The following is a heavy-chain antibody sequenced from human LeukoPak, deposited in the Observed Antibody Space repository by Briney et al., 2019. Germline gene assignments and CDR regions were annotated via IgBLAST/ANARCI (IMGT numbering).Heavy chain of an antibody. Sequence: SETLSLTCTVSGGSISSSSHYWGWLRQPPGKGPEWIGSLYYSGSTYYNPSLKSRVTISVDTSKNQFSLKLSSVTATDTAVYYCAGHDCTTTSCLYFYGMDVWGQGTTVTVSS. J-gene: IGHJ6*02. D-gene: IGHD2-2*01. CDR3: AGHDCTTTSCLYFYGMDV. CDR2: LYYSGST. V-gene: IGHV4-39*01. CDR1: GGSISSSSHY.